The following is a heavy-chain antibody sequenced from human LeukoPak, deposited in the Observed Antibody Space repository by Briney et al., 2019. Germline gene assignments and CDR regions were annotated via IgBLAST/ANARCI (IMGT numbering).Heavy chain of an antibody. D-gene: IGHD2-2*01. V-gene: IGHV3-23*01. CDR2: ISASGVTT. J-gene: IGHJ5*02. CDR1: GFTFSSYA. Sequence: GGSLRLSCAASGFTFSSYAMSCGRQAPGKGLEWVSAISASGVTTYYADSVKGRFTISRDNSKNKMYMQTSSMRAEDTAVYYCAKGPREYCSSTSCPNWIDPWGQGTLVTVSS. CDR3: AKGPREYCSSTSCPNWIDP.